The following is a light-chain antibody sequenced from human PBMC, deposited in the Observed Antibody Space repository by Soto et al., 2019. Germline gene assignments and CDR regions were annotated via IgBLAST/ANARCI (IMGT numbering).Light chain of an antibody. J-gene: IGKJ1*01. CDR3: QRSYITPWT. CDR2: AAS. Sequence: DILMTQSPSSLSSSVGDRVTITCRASQGISTYLNWYQQKPGKAPKVLIYAASSLQSGVPSRFSGSGSGTDFTLTISSLQPEDFATYYCQRSYITPWTFGQGTKVDIK. CDR1: QGISTY. V-gene: IGKV1-39*01.